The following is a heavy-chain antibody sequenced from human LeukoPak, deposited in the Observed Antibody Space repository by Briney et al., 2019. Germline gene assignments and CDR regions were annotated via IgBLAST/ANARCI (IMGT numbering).Heavy chain of an antibody. CDR1: GFTFSSYG. J-gene: IGHJ3*02. Sequence: PGRSLRLSCAAPGFTFSSYGMHWARQAPGKGLEWVSVIYSGGSTYYADSVKGRFTISRDNSKNTLYLQMNSLRAEDTAVYYCARGAGPDAFDIWGQGTMVTVSS. CDR2: IYSGGST. CDR3: ARGAGPDAFDI. V-gene: IGHV3-NL1*01.